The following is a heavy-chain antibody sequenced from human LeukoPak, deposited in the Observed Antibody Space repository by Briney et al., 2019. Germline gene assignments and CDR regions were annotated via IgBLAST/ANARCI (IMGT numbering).Heavy chain of an antibody. V-gene: IGHV4-39*07. CDR1: GASISSTSYY. CDR2: ISYSGTT. Sequence: SETLSLTCSVSGASISSTSYYWGWIRRPPGQGLAWIGSISYSGTTFYSPSLESRVTISADTSKNQFFLKLSSVTATDTAVYYCARIGVRSVIIFGVFDYWGQGIRVTVSS. J-gene: IGHJ4*02. CDR3: ARIGVRSVIIFGVFDY. D-gene: IGHD3-10*01.